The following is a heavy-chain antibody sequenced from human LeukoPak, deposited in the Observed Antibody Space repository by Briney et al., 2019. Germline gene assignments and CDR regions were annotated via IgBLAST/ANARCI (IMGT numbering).Heavy chain of an antibody. J-gene: IGHJ4*02. V-gene: IGHV3-11*04. Sequence: PGGSLRLSCAASGFTFSDYYMSWIRQAPGKGLGWVSYISSSGSTIYYADSVEGRFTISRDNAKNSLYLQMNSLRAEDTAVYYCARNVFVRNYEAGIGQDYWGQGSLVTVSS. CDR2: ISSSGSTI. CDR1: GFTFSDYY. D-gene: IGHD1-7*01. CDR3: ARNVFVRNYEAGIGQDY.